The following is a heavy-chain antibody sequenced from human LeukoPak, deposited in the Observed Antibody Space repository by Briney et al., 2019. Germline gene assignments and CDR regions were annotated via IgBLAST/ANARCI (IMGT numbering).Heavy chain of an antibody. CDR3: AKATRTYYDFWSGPDPHDAFDI. CDR2: ISWDGGST. D-gene: IGHD3-3*01. Sequence: PGGSLRLSCAASGFTFSSYAMSWVRQAPGKGLEWVSLISWDGGSTYYADSVKGRFTISRDNSKNSLYLQMNSLRTEDTALYYCAKATRTYYDFWSGPDPHDAFDIWGQGTMVTVSS. CDR1: GFTFSSYA. V-gene: IGHV3-43*01. J-gene: IGHJ3*02.